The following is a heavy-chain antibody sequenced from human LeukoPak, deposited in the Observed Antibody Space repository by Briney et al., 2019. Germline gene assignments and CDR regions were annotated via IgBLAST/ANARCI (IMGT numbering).Heavy chain of an antibody. CDR3: ARFTMVRGVMPGFDY. Sequence: SETLSLTCAVYGGSFSGYYWSWIRQPPGKGLEWIGEINHSGCTNYNPSLKSRVTISVDTSKNQFSLKLSSVTAADTAVYYCARFTMVRGVMPGFDYWGQGTLVTVSS. CDR2: INHSGCT. V-gene: IGHV4-34*01. CDR1: GGSFSGYY. D-gene: IGHD3-10*01. J-gene: IGHJ4*02.